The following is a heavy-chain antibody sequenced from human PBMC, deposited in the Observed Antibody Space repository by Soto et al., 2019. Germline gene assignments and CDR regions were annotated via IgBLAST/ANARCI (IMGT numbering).Heavy chain of an antibody. Sequence: GGSLRLSCAASGFTFSDYAMCWVRQAPGKGLEWVSCLSGSGGTTYFAGSVRGRFTTSRDNSKNTVYLQLNSLRVDDTAVYYCAKAPRVVTANKWFDPWGQGTLVTVSS. D-gene: IGHD2-21*02. CDR1: GFTFSDYA. J-gene: IGHJ5*02. CDR3: AKAPRVVTANKWFDP. V-gene: IGHV3-23*01. CDR2: LSGSGGTT.